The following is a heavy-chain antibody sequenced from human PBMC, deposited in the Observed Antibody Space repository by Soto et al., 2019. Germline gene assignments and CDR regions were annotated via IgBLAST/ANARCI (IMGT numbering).Heavy chain of an antibody. CDR2: ISSSSSYI. Sequence: GGSLRLSCAASGFSFSIYSMNWFRQAPGKGLEWVSSISSSSSYIYYADSVKGRFTISRDNAKNSLYLQMNSLRAEDTAVYYCARDGEDIVVVPAGYPHYNWFDPWGQGTLVTVSS. CDR3: ARDGEDIVVVPAGYPHYNWFDP. CDR1: GFSFSIYS. J-gene: IGHJ5*02. D-gene: IGHD2-2*01. V-gene: IGHV3-21*01.